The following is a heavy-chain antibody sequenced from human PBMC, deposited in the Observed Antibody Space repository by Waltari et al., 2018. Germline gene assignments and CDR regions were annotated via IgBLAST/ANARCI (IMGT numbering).Heavy chain of an antibody. CDR2: ISVNSEYI. CDR3: ASLASI. J-gene: IGHJ4*02. V-gene: IGHV3-21*02. Sequence: EVQLVESGGGLVKPGGSLRLSCAASGFSFCIYPMSWVRQAPGKGLAWVAFISVNSEYIFYADSVRGRFTISRDNAKNSLYLQMNSLTAEDTAVYYCASLASIWGQGTLVTVSS. D-gene: IGHD3-3*02. CDR1: GFSFCIYP.